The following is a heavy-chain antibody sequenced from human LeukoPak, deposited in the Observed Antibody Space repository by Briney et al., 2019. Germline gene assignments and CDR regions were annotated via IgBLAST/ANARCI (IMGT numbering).Heavy chain of an antibody. V-gene: IGHV3-21*01. D-gene: IGHD3-22*01. J-gene: IGHJ4*02. CDR3: APVSSGYYGY. CDR1: GFTFSSYS. CDR2: ISSSSSYI. Sequence: GGSLRLSCAASGFTFSSYSMNWVRQAPGKGLEWVSSISSSSSYIYYADSVKGRFTISRDNAKNSLYLQMNSLRAEDTAVYYCAPVSSGYYGYWGQGTLVTVSS.